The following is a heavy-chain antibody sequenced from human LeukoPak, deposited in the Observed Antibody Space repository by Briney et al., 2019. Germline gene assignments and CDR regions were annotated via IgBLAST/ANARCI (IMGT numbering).Heavy chain of an antibody. CDR1: GLTFSSDA. CDR3: VGEGQTGTLAY. Sequence: RGSLRLSCAASGLTFSSDAMSWVRQAPGKGLEWVSTISDAGSRTYYADSVKGRFTISRDNSKNTLYLQVNNLRAEDTAVYYCVGEGQTGTLAYWGQGTLVSVSS. CDR2: ISDAGSRT. V-gene: IGHV3-23*01. J-gene: IGHJ4*02. D-gene: IGHD1-7*01.